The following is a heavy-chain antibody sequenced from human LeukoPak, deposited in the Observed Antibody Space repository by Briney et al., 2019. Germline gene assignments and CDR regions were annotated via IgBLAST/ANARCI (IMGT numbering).Heavy chain of an antibody. CDR2: INSDGSKT. CDR1: GFTFSSYW. J-gene: IGHJ5*02. V-gene: IGHV3-74*01. CDR3: ARKSPYVPYGDYGSNWFDP. Sequence: GGSLRLSCAASGFTFSSYWMHWVRQAPGKGLVWVSRINSDGSKTSYADSVKGRFTISRDNAKNTLYLQMNSLRAEDTAVYYCARKSPYVPYGDYGSNWFDPCGQGTLVTVSS. D-gene: IGHD4-17*01.